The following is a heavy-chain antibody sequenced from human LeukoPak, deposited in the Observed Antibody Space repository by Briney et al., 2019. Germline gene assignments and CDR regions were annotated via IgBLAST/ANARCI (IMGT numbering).Heavy chain of an antibody. D-gene: IGHD3-16*01. Sequence: GGSLRLSCAASGFTFTTYPMSWVRQAPGKGLDWVSLVSSNDGRTYYADSVQGRFIISRDNSKNMLYLDMHNLRAEDTAIYYCAKGRISGGEDYRGQGTLVAVSS. CDR2: VSSNDGRT. CDR1: GFTFTTYP. CDR3: AKGRISGGEDY. V-gene: IGHV3-23*01. J-gene: IGHJ4*02.